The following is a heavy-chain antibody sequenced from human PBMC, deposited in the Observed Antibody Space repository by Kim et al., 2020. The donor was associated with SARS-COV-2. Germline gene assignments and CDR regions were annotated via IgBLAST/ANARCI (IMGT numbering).Heavy chain of an antibody. V-gene: IGHV3-20*01. Sequence: GGSLRLSCAASGFTFDDYGMSWVRQAPGKGLECVAGINWNGGSTGYADSVKGRFTISRDNAKNSLYLQMDSLRAADTALYHCASGGGDSEGDYWGQGTLVTVSS. J-gene: IGHJ4*02. CDR2: INWNGGST. D-gene: IGHD2-21*01. CDR1: GFTFDDYG. CDR3: ASGGGDSEGDY.